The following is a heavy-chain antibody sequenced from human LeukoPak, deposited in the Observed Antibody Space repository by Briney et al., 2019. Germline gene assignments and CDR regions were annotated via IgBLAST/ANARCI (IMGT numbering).Heavy chain of an antibody. CDR2: TYYRSKWYD. D-gene: IGHD6-19*01. CDR3: VRDLGTSGWYTFDF. J-gene: IGHJ5*01. CDR1: GDSVSSKNGA. V-gene: IGHV6-1*01. Sequence: SQTLSLTCAISGDSVSSKNGAWNWIRQSPSRGLEWLGRTYYRSKWYDGYADSVKGRVTISPDTSKNQFSLHVYSVTPEDTAVYYCVRDLGTSGWYTFDFWGQGTLVTVSS.